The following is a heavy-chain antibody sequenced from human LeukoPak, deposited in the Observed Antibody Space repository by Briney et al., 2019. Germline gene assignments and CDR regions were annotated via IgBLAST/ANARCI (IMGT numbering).Heavy chain of an antibody. CDR1: GDSVSNDNYF. Sequence: SETLSLTCSVSGDSVSNDNYFWSWIRHPPGRGPEWIGYIYHSGDTYYNPSLKSQVSLSIDTPKNQFSLQLSSVTAADTAVYYCARDLQDQKNVLHIWGQATMVTVSS. CDR2: IYHSGDT. V-gene: IGHV4-30-4*08. D-gene: IGHD1-1*01. CDR3: ARDLQDQKNVLHI. J-gene: IGHJ3*02.